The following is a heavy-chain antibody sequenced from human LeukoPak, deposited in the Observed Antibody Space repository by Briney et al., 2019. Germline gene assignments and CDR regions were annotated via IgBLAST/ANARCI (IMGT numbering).Heavy chain of an antibody. D-gene: IGHD4-23*01. J-gene: IGHJ4*02. CDR2: INHSGST. CDR1: GGSFSGYY. Sequence: SETLSLTCAVYGGSFSGYYWSWIRQPTGKGLEWIGEINHSGSTNYNPSLKSRVTISVDTSKNQFSLKLSSVAAADTAVYYCASRVYGGNDYWGQGTLVTVSS. CDR3: ASRVYGGNDY. V-gene: IGHV4-34*01.